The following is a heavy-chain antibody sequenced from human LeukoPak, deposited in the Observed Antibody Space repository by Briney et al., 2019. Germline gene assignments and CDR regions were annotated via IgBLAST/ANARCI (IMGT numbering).Heavy chain of an antibody. Sequence: GGSLRLSCAASGFTFSDYYMTWIRQAPGRGLEWISYINGSSSDTKYADSVKGRVTISRDDAKNTLYLHMNSLRDDDTAVYYCATDQRYAFDYWGQGILVTVSS. CDR2: INGSSSDT. CDR1: GFTFSDYY. D-gene: IGHD3-9*01. CDR3: ATDQRYAFDY. J-gene: IGHJ4*02. V-gene: IGHV3-11*03.